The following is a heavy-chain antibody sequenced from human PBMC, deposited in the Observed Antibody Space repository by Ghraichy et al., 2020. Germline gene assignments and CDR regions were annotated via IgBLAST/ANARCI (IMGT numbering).Heavy chain of an antibody. D-gene: IGHD1-7*01. Sequence: SETLSLTCAVYGGSFSGYYWSWIRQPPGKGLEWIGEINHSGSTNYNPSLKSRVTISVDTSKNQFSLKLSSVTAADTAVYYCARVRWNYLYYYYGMDVWGQGTTVTVSS. V-gene: IGHV4-34*01. CDR2: INHSGST. J-gene: IGHJ6*02. CDR3: ARVRWNYLYYYYGMDV. CDR1: GGSFSGYY.